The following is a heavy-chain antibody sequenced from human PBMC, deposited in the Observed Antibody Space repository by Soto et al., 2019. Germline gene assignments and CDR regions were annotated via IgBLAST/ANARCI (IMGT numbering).Heavy chain of an antibody. CDR1: GGSISSSSYY. V-gene: IGHV4-39*01. Sequence: SETLSLTCTVSGGSISSSSYYWGWIRQPPGKGLEWIGSIYYSGSTYYNPSLKSRVTISVDTSKNQFSLKLSSVTAADTAVYYCARHNGYYDISGPLGEYYGMDFWGQGTTVTVAS. CDR3: ARHNGYYDISGPLGEYYGMDF. D-gene: IGHD3-22*01. CDR2: IYYSGST. J-gene: IGHJ6*02.